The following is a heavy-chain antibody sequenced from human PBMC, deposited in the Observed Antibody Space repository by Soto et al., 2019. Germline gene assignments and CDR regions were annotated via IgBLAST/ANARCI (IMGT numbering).Heavy chain of an antibody. D-gene: IGHD6-13*01. CDR1: GFTLNNYG. CDR2: ISPNGQGI. Sequence: EVQLLESGGGLVQPGGSLRLSCEASGFTLNNYGMSWVRQAPGKGLEWVSAISPNGQGIYYADSVKGRFIISKDNSKNTVFLHMDSLTADDTAVYYCAKDRGYPRDYFHYWGQGTLVTVSS. V-gene: IGHV3-23*01. CDR3: AKDRGYPRDYFHY. J-gene: IGHJ4*02.